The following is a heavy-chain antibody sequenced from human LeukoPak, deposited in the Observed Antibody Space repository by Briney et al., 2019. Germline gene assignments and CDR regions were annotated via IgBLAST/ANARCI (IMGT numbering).Heavy chain of an antibody. D-gene: IGHD2-15*01. CDR1: GGSISSGGYS. J-gene: IGHJ3*02. V-gene: IGHV4-61*08. Sequence: SQTLSLTCAVSGGSISSGGYSWSWIRQPPGKGLEWIGYMYYTGSTNYNPSLKSRVTISVDTSKKQFSLELSSVTAADTAVYYCARETKYCSGGSCYSDGLDIWGQGTMGTDSS. CDR2: MYYTGST. CDR3: ARETKYCSGGSCYSDGLDI.